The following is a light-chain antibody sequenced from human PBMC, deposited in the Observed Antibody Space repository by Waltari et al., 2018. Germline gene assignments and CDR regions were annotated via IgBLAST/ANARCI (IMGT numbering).Light chain of an antibody. CDR1: GSGVGASDF. CDR3: SSQTLDGVVL. CDR2: DVT. J-gene: IGLJ2*01. Sequence: QSALTQPASVSGSPGQSITISCSGIGSGVGASDFVSWFQLHPGKAPQVIIYDVTNRPAGVSDSFSASQSADTASLTISGLQPEDEGDYYCSSQTLDGVVLFGGGTKLTVL. V-gene: IGLV2-14*03.